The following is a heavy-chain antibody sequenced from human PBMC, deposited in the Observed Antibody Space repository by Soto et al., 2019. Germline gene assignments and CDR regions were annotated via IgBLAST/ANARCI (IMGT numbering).Heavy chain of an antibody. CDR2: IIPIFGIA. V-gene: IGHV1-69*02. J-gene: IGHJ6*02. CDR3: ASGARDREPGLVPASIDGMDV. Sequence: QVQLVQSGAEVKKPGSSVKVSCKASGGTFSRYSITWVRQAPGHGLEWIGRIIPIFGIASYAQKFQGRVTITADESTSTAYMVLSSLRSDVTAVYSCASGARDREPGLVPASIDGMDVWGQGTTVTVSS. D-gene: IGHD2-2*01. CDR1: GGTFSRYS.